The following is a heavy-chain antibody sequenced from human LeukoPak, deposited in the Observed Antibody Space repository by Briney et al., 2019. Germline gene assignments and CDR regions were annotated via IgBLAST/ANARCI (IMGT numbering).Heavy chain of an antibody. V-gene: IGHV3-30*18. CDR2: ISYDGTNK. J-gene: IGHJ4*02. Sequence: GGSLRLSCVVSGFIFSNYGMHWVRQAPGKGLEWVAVISYDGTNKYYTDSVKGRFTISRDNSKNILYLQMNRLSGDDTAVYCAKTPDDYGDYVSLPFVDYWGQGTLVTVSS. CDR3: KTPDDYGDYVSLPFVDY. D-gene: IGHD4-17*01. CDR1: GFIFSNYG.